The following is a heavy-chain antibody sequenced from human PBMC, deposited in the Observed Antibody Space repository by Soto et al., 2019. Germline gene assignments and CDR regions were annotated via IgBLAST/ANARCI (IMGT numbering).Heavy chain of an antibody. V-gene: IGHV1-3*01. CDR2: INAGNGNT. CDR1: GYTFTSYA. Sequence: ASVKVSCKASGYTFTSYAMHWVRQAPGQRLEWMGWINAGNGNTKYSQKFQGRVTITRDTSASTAYMELSSLRSEDTAVYYCASVCSECSGYYYPCTFDIWGQVIMVTVSS. J-gene: IGHJ3*02. D-gene: IGHD3-22*01. CDR3: ASVCSECSGYYYPCTFDI.